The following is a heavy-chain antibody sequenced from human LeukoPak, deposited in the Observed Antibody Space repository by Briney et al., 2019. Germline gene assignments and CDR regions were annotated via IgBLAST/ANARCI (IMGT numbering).Heavy chain of an antibody. D-gene: IGHD6-13*01. CDR2: INPNSGGT. CDR3: ARDLSGGSSSWFRGSDPYYYYGMDV. J-gene: IGHJ6*02. Sequence: ASVKVSCKASGYTFTGYYMHWVRQAPGQGLEWMGRINPNSGGTNYAQKFQGRVTMTRDTSISTAYMELSSLRSEDTAVYYCARDLSGGSSSWFRGSDPYYYYGMDVWGQGTTVTVSS. CDR1: GYTFTGYY. V-gene: IGHV1-2*06.